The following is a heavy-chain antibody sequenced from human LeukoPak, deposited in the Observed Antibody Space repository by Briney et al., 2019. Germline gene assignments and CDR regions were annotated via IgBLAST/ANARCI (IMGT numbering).Heavy chain of an antibody. J-gene: IGHJ4*02. CDR3: AIGVPAYFDY. D-gene: IGHD3-16*01. CDR2: IYYSGST. Sequence: SETLSLTCTVSGGSISSYYWSWIRQPPGKGLEWIGYIYYSGSTNYNPSLKSRVTISADTSKNQFSLKLSSVTAADTAVYYCAIGVPAYFDYWGQGTLVTVSS. V-gene: IGHV4-59*08. CDR1: GGSISSYY.